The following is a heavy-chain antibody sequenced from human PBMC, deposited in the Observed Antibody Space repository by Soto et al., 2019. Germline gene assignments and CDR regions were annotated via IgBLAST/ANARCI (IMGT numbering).Heavy chain of an antibody. V-gene: IGHV4-34*01. D-gene: IGHD6-19*01. J-gene: IGHJ6*02. CDR2: INHSGVT. CDR1: GGSFSGYY. CDR3: ARFSGSYYYAMDV. Sequence: SDTLSLTCDDYGGSFSGYYWSLIRQPPGKGLEWIGEINHSGVTNYKPSLKRRVTISVDTSKNQFSLQLKSVTAADTALYYCARFSGSYYYAMDVWGQGSTVT.